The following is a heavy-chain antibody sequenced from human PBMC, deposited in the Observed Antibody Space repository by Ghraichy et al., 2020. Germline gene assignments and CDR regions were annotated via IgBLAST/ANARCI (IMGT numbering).Heavy chain of an antibody. CDR3: ARHFDYFDSGGSYVQYFHL. J-gene: IGHJ1*01. CDR2: VFYTGSS. D-gene: IGHD3-22*01. Sequence: SETLSLTCSVSGGSISSSTYYWGWIRQPPGKGLEWIGSVFYTGSSFYKPSLKSRVTISVDTSKTQFSLKLRSLTSADTAVYYCARHFDYFDSGGSYVQYFHLWGPGTLVTVSS. V-gene: IGHV4-39*01. CDR1: GGSISSSTYY.